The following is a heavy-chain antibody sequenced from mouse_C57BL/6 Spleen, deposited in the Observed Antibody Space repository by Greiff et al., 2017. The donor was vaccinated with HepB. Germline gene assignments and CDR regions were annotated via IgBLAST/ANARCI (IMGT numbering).Heavy chain of an antibody. CDR1: GFSLTSYG. D-gene: IGHD2-3*01. CDR3: ARTEGYSYYAMDY. V-gene: IGHV2-2*01. Sequence: QVHVKQSGPGLVQPSQSLSITCTVSGFSLTSYGVHWVRQSPGKGLEWLGVIWSGGSTDYNAAFISRLSISKDNSKSQVFFKMNSLQADDTAIYYCARTEGYSYYAMDYWGQGTSVTVSS. J-gene: IGHJ4*01. CDR2: IWSGGST.